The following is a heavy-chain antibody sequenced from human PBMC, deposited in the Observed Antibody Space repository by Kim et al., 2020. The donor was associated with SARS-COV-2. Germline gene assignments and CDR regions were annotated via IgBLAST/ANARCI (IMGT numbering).Heavy chain of an antibody. CDR3: ARVGYYSSGFDY. D-gene: IGHD6-19*01. J-gene: IGHJ4*02. V-gene: IGHV3-66*01. Sequence: YYADAVKGRFTISRDNSKNTLYLQMNSLRAEDTAVYYCARVGYYSSGFDYWGQGTLVTVSS.